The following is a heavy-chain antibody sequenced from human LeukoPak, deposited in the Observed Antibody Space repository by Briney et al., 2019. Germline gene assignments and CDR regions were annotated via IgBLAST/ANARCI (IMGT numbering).Heavy chain of an antibody. CDR3: ARDREGYCSSTSCQYFDY. V-gene: IGHV3-20*04. D-gene: IGHD2-2*01. J-gene: IGHJ4*02. CDR1: GFTFDDCG. CDR2: INWNGGST. Sequence: GGSLRLSCAASGFTFDDCGMSWVRQAPGKGLEWVSGINWNGGSTGYADSVKGRFTISRDNAKNSLYLQMNSLRAEDTALYYCARDREGYCSSTSCQYFDYWGQGTLVTVSS.